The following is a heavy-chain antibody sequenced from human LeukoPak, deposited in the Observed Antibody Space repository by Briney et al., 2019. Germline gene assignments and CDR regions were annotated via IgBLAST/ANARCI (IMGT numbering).Heavy chain of an antibody. CDR3: ASDSSGYFGP. D-gene: IGHD3-22*01. V-gene: IGHV3-11*01. CDR2: ISNTGSAK. J-gene: IGHJ5*02. Sequence: GGSLRLSCVASGFIFSDYYMTWIRQAPGRGLEWVSYISNTGSAKYYADSVKGRFTISRDNAKNSVYLEMNSLRAEDTAVYYCASDSSGYFGPWGQGTLVTVSS. CDR1: GFIFSDYY.